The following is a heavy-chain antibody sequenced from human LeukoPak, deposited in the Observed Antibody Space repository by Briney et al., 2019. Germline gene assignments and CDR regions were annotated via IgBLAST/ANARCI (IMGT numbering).Heavy chain of an antibody. J-gene: IGHJ6*03. CDR2: IYSGGST. D-gene: IGHD3-3*01. CDR3: AKDKYNFWSGSNYYYMDV. Sequence: GGSLRLSCAASGFIVSSAYMSWVRQAPGKGLEWVAFIYSGGSTYYADSVKGRFTISRDNSKNTLYLQMNSLRAEDTAVYYCAKDKYNFWSGSNYYYMDVWGKGTTVTVSS. CDR1: GFIVSSAY. V-gene: IGHV3-53*01.